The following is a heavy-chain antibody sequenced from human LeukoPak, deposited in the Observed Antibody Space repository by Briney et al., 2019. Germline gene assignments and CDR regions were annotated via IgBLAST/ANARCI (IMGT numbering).Heavy chain of an antibody. Sequence: ASVKVSCKTSGYTFDNYDINWVRQATGQGLEWMGWMNPNNGNTGYAQKFQGRVTMTRNTSISTAYMELSSLRSEDTAVYYCTKGSNSGSYRDYWGQGTLVTVSS. D-gene: IGHD3-10*01. J-gene: IGHJ4*02. CDR3: TKGSNSGSYRDY. CDR1: GYTFDNYD. V-gene: IGHV1-8*01. CDR2: MNPNNGNT.